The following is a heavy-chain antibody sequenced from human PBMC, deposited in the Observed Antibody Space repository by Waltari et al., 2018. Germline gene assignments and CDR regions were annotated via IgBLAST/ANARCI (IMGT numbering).Heavy chain of an antibody. D-gene: IGHD3-16*01. V-gene: IGHV3-23*01. J-gene: IGHJ6*02. CDR3: AKDEGNRRAPTFGMDV. CDR1: GFPLTSYP. Sequence: EMQLLESGGGLAQPGGSVRLPCAASGFPLTSYPLNWVRQAPGRGLEWVSLMSGSGLIDYADSVKGRFTISRDNSKNTVFLQMDSLRAEDTAVYYCAKDEGNRRAPTFGMDVWGRGTTVIVS. CDR2: MSGSGLI.